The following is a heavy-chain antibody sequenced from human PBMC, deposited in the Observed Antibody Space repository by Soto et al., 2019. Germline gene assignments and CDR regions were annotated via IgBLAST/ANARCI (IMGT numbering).Heavy chain of an antibody. V-gene: IGHV3-21*01. CDR3: AIDMVRGGITHFDY. CDR1: GFTFSSYS. Sequence: EVQLVESGGGLVKPGGSLRLSCAASGFTFSSYSMNWVRQAPGKGLEWVSSISSSSSYIYYADSVKGRFTISRDNAKNSLYLQMNSLRAEDTAVYYCAIDMVRGGITHFDYWGQGTLVTVSS. D-gene: IGHD3-10*01. J-gene: IGHJ4*02. CDR2: ISSSSSYI.